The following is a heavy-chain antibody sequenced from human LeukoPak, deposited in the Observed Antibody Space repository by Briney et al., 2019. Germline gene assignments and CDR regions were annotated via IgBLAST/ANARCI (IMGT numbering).Heavy chain of an antibody. CDR3: ARTDSVWGSGSYYNSYYFDY. Sequence: SETLSLTCTVSGGSISSYHWTWIRQPAGKGLEWIGRINTSGSTKYNPSLKSRVTMSVDTSKNQFSLKLSSVTAADTAVYYCARTDSVWGSGSYYNSYYFDYWGQGTLVTVSS. CDR2: INTSGST. D-gene: IGHD3-10*01. CDR1: GGSISSYH. V-gene: IGHV4-4*07. J-gene: IGHJ4*02.